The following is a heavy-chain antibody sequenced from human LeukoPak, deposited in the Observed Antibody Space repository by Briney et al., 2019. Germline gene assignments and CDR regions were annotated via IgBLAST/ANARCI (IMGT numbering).Heavy chain of an antibody. Sequence: GGSLRLSCAASGFTFSSYWMLWVRQAPGKGLVWVSRINSDGSSTNYADSVKGRFTISRDNAKNTLYLQMNSLRAEDTTVYYCARGSVGALSYFDFWGQGTLVSVSS. V-gene: IGHV3-74*01. CDR1: GFTFSSYW. J-gene: IGHJ4*02. CDR3: ARGSVGALSYFDF. CDR2: INSDGSST. D-gene: IGHD1-26*01.